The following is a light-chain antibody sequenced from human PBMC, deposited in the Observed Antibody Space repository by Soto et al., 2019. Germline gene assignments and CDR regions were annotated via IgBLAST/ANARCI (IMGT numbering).Light chain of an antibody. Sequence: EIVLTQSPGTLSLSPGERATLSCRASQSVSSSYLAGYQQKPGQAPSLLIYGASSRATGIPDRFSGSGSGTDFTITISRLEPEDFAVYYCQQYGSSTLWTFGQGTKVEIK. J-gene: IGKJ1*01. CDR1: QSVSSSY. V-gene: IGKV3-20*01. CDR2: GAS. CDR3: QQYGSSTLWT.